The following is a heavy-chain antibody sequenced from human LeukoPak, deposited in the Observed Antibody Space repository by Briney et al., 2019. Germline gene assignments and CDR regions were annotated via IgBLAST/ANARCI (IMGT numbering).Heavy chain of an antibody. CDR2: IWYDGSNK. J-gene: IGHJ4*02. CDR1: GFTLSSYG. Sequence: GGPLTLSCAASGFTLSSYGMLWVRQAPGKGLDWVAVIWYDGSNKYYADSVKGLFTISRDNSKNPLYLQMNSLRAEDTAVYYCARVSGSGYELDYWGQGTLVAVSS. V-gene: IGHV3-33*01. CDR3: ARVSGSGYELDY. D-gene: IGHD5-12*01.